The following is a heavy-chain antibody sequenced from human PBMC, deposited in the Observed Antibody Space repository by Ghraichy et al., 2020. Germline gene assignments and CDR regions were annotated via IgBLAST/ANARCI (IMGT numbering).Heavy chain of an antibody. Sequence: GGSLRLSCAASGFTFSSYWMSWVRQAPGKGLEWVANIKQDGSEKYYVDSVKGRFTISRDNAKNSLYLQMNSLRAEDTAVYYCARQGSGDGSSWQYYYYYYYMDVWGKGTTVTVS. D-gene: IGHD6-13*01. V-gene: IGHV3-7*03. CDR1: GFTFSSYW. J-gene: IGHJ6*03. CDR2: IKQDGSEK. CDR3: ARQGSGDGSSWQYYYYYYYMDV.